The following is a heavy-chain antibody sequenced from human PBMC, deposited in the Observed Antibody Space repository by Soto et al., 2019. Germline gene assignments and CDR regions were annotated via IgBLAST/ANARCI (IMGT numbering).Heavy chain of an antibody. Sequence: EVQLVESGGGLVQPGGSLRLSCAVSGFTVSSSHMSWVRQAPGKGLEWVSVTYSGDSTNYADSVKGRFTISRDNSKNTVYLQMNSLRAEDTAVYYCARDRYSGSYYVDYWGQGTLVTVSS. D-gene: IGHD1-26*01. J-gene: IGHJ4*02. V-gene: IGHV3-66*01. CDR3: ARDRYSGSYYVDY. CDR1: GFTVSSSH. CDR2: TYSGDST.